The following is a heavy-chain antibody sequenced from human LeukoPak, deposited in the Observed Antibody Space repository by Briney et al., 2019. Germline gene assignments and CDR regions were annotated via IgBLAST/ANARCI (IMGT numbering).Heavy chain of an antibody. D-gene: IGHD3-9*01. CDR1: GFTVSSNY. Sequence: GGSLRLSCAASGFTVSSNYMSWVRQAPGKGLEWVSVIYSGGSTYYADSVKGRFTISRDNSKNTLYLQMNSLRAEDTAVYYCAKDTFDWLFVFDYWGQGTLVTVSS. CDR2: IYSGGST. J-gene: IGHJ4*02. V-gene: IGHV3-53*01. CDR3: AKDTFDWLFVFDY.